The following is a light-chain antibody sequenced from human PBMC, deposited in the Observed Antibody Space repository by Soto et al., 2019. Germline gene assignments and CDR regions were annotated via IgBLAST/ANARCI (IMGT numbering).Light chain of an antibody. CDR2: EVN. Sequence: QSALTQPPSVSGSPGQSVTISCTGTSSDVGGHNSVSWYQQHPGKAPKLMIYEVNKRPSGVPDRFSGSKSGNTASLTVSGLQAEDEADYYCSSYADSSNLVFGGGTKLTLL. CDR3: SSYADSSNLV. V-gene: IGLV2-8*01. J-gene: IGLJ3*02. CDR1: SSDVGGHNS.